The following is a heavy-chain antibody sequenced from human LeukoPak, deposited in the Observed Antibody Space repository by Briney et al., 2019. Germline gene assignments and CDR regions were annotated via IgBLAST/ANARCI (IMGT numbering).Heavy chain of an antibody. D-gene: IGHD5-18*01. CDR3: AKWHTAMVTPYYMDV. V-gene: IGHV3-30*02. CDR1: GFTFSSYG. CDR2: IRYDGSNK. Sequence: PGGSLRLSCAASGFTFSSYGMHWVRQAPGKGLEGVAFIRYDGSNKYYADSVKGRFTISRDNSKNTLYLQMNSLRAEDTAVYYCAKWHTAMVTPYYMDVWGKGTTVTISS. J-gene: IGHJ6*03.